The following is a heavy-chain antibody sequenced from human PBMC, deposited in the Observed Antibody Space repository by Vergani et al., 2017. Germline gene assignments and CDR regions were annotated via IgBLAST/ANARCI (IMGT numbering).Heavy chain of an antibody. Sequence: QVQLQQWGAGLLKPSETLSLTCAVYGGSFSGYYWSWISQPPGKGLEWIGEINHSGSTNYNPSLKSRVTISVDTSKNQFSLKLSAVTAADTAVYYCARGVAVADYYFDYWGQGTLVTVSS. CDR2: INHSGST. CDR1: GGSFSGYY. J-gene: IGHJ4*02. D-gene: IGHD6-19*01. CDR3: ARGVAVADYYFDY. V-gene: IGHV4-34*01.